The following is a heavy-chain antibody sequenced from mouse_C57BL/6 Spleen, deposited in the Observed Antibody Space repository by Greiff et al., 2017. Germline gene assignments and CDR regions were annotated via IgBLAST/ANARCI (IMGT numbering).Heavy chain of an antibody. Sequence: QVQLQQSGAELVRPGTSVKVSCKASGYAFTNYLIEWVKQRPGQGLEWIGVINPGSGGTNYNEEFKGKATLTADKSSSTAYMQLSSLKSEDSAVYFCAAIGDWYFDVWGTGTTVTVSS. CDR1: GYAFTNYL. V-gene: IGHV1-54*01. CDR2: INPGSGGT. CDR3: AAIGDWYFDV. D-gene: IGHD3-1*01. J-gene: IGHJ1*03.